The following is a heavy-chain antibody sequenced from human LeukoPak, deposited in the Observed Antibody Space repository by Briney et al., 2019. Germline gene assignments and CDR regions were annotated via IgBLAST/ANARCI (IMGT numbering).Heavy chain of an antibody. CDR1: GFTFSSYG. D-gene: IGHD7-27*01. Sequence: GGSLRLSCAASGFTFSSYGIHWVRQAPGKGLEWVAVVWYDGSEKCYADSVKGRFTISRDNSKNTLYLQMNSLRAEDTAIYYCARDRGDPDYYFDQWGQGTLVTVSS. CDR3: ARDRGDPDYYFDQ. J-gene: IGHJ4*02. CDR2: VWYDGSEK. V-gene: IGHV3-33*01.